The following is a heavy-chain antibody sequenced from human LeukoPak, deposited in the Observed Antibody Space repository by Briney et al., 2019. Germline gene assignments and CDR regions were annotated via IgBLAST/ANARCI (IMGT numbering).Heavy chain of an antibody. D-gene: IGHD3-9*01. CDR3: ARRPTGYYFDY. CDR1: GFTFSSYG. CDR2: ISYDGSNK. Sequence: PGGSLRLSCAASGFTFSSYGMHWVRQAPGKGLEWVAVISYDGSNKYYADSVKGRFTISRDNSKNTLYLQMNSLRAEDTAVYYCARRPTGYYFDYWGQGTLVTVSS. J-gene: IGHJ4*02. V-gene: IGHV3-30*03.